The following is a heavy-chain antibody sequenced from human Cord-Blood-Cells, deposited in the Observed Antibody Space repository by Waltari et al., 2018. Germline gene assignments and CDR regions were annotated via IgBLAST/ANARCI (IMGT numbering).Heavy chain of an antibody. D-gene: IGHD2-15*01. CDR3: AREGSRGVLDY. CDR1: GFTVSSNY. Sequence: EVQLVETGGGLIQPGGSLRLSCAASGFTVSSNYMSWVRQAPGKGLGWVSVIYSGGSTYYAASVKGRFTISRDNSKNTLYLQMNSLRAEDTAVYYWAREGSRGVLDYWGQGTLVTVSS. V-gene: IGHV3-53*02. CDR2: IYSGGST. J-gene: IGHJ4*02.